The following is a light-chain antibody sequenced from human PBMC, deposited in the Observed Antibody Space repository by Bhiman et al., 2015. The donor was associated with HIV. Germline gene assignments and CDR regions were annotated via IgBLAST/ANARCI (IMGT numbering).Light chain of an antibody. V-gene: IGLV2-14*03. CDR2: EVS. CDR1: SSDVGSYNY. CDR3: SSYTSSSTFV. J-gene: IGLJ1*01. Sequence: QSALTQPASVSGSPGQSITISCTGTSSDVGSYNYVSWYQQHPGTAPKLMIYEVSKRPSGVSNRFSGSKSGNTASLTISGLQAEDEADYYCSSYTSSSTFVFGSATQVTVL.